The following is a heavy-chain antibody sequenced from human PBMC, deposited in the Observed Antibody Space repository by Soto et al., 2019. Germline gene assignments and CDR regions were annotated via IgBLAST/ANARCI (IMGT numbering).Heavy chain of an antibody. Sequence: SETLSLTCTVSGDSISEYYWSWIRRPPGKGLEWIGYIYYSGSTNSNNPSLKSRVTISVDTSKNQFSLKLSSVTAADTAVYYCARHCPDIVAAITGGYYFDSWGQETLVTVSS. D-gene: IGHD5-12*01. J-gene: IGHJ4*02. CDR2: IYYSGST. CDR1: GDSISEYY. CDR3: ARHCPDIVAAITGGYYFDS. V-gene: IGHV4-59*08.